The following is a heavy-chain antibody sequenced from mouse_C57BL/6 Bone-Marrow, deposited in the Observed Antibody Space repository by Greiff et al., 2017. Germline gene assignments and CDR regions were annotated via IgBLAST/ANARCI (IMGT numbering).Heavy chain of an antibody. CDR2: IYPRCGNT. D-gene: IGHD1-1*01. Sequence: QVQLQQSGAELARPGASVKLSCKASGYTFTSYGISWVKQRTGQGLEWIGEIYPRCGNTYYNEKFKGKATLTADTSSSTAYMELLSLTAEDSAVYFCATYYGTYAIDYWGQGTSVTVSS. V-gene: IGHV1-81*01. J-gene: IGHJ4*01. CDR3: ATYYGTYAIDY. CDR1: GYTFTSYG.